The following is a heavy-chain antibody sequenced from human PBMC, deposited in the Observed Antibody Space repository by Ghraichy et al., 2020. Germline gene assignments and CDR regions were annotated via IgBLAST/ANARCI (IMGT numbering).Heavy chain of an antibody. J-gene: IGHJ4*02. Sequence: SLNISCTVSGGSISSGDYYWTWIRQPPGKGLEWIGYIYYSGRTYYNPSLKSRVTISVDTSKNQFSLNLSSVTAADTAVYYCGRAVSRSYYGYWGQGTLVTVSS. CDR3: GRAVSRSYYGY. CDR1: GGSISSGDYY. D-gene: IGHD1-26*01. CDR2: IYYSGRT. V-gene: IGHV4-30-4*08.